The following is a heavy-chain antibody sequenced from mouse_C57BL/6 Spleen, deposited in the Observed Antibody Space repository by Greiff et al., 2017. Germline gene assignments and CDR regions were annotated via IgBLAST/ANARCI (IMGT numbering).Heavy chain of an antibody. V-gene: IGHV1-20*01. D-gene: IGHD1-1*01. CDR2: INPYNGDT. Sequence: VQLQQSGPELVKPGDSVKISCKASGYSFTGYFMNWVMQSHGKSLEWIGRINPYNGDTFYNQKFQGKATLTVDKSASTAHMELLSLTSEDSAVYYCTRSGDYYYFGCWGQGTTLTVSS. CDR1: GYSFTGYF. J-gene: IGHJ2*01. CDR3: TRSGDYYYFGC.